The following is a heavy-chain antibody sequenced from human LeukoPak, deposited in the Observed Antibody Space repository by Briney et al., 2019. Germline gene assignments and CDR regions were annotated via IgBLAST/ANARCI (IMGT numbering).Heavy chain of an antibody. V-gene: IGHV1-18*01. CDR1: GYTFNKYG. D-gene: IGHD3-10*01. J-gene: IGHJ6*03. CDR2: ISGDNRYT. CDR3: ARDSQSSGNYYMDV. Sequence: ASVKVSCKTSGYTFNKYGVTWVRQVPGQGLEWVGWISGDNRYTNYAQKVQGRVTLTRDTSTATAYMELRSLRSDDTAVYYCARDSQSSGNYYMDVWGKGTTVTVPS.